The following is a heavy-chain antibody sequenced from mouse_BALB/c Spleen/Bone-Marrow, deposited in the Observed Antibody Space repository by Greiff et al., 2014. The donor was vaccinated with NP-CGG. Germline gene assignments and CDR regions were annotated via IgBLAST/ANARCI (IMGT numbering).Heavy chain of an antibody. Sequence: VKLMESGAELVKPGASVKLSCKASGYTFTSYYMYWVKQRPGQGLEWIGEINPSNGGTNFNEKVKSKATLTVDKSSNTAYVQLSSLTSEDSAVYPCTRSNYGYWFFDVWGAGTTVTVSS. J-gene: IGHJ1*01. V-gene: IGHV1S81*02. CDR1: GYTFTSYY. D-gene: IGHD1-1*01. CDR3: TRSNYGYWFFDV. CDR2: INPSNGGT.